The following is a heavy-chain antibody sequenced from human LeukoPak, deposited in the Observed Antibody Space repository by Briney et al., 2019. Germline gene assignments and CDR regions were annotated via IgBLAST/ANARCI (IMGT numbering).Heavy chain of an antibody. CDR1: GFTFSSYW. V-gene: IGHV3-7*03. CDR3: ARGGGLDV. D-gene: IGHD3-16*01. J-gene: IGHJ6*02. CDR2: INHNGNVN. Sequence: GGFLRLSCAASGFTFSSYWMNWARQAPGKGLEWVASINHNGNVNYYVDSVKGRFTISRDNDKNSLYLQMSNLRAEDTAVYFCARGGGLDVWGQGATVTVSS.